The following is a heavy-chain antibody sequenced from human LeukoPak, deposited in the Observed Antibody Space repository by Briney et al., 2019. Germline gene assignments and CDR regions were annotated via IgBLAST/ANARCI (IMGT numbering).Heavy chain of an antibody. CDR1: GFTFDEYA. CDR3: AKEPVLRFLEWFFDY. J-gene: IGHJ4*02. Sequence: GGSLRLSCAASGFTFDEYAMYWVRQAPGKALEWVSGISWNSRKIGYSESVKGRFTISRDNSKNTLYLQMNSLRAEDTAVYYCAKEPVLRFLEWFFDYWGQGTLVTVSS. D-gene: IGHD3-3*01. CDR2: ISWNSRKI. V-gene: IGHV3-9*01.